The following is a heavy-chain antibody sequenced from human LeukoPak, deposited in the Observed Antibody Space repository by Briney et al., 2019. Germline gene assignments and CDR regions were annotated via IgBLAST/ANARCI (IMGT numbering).Heavy chain of an antibody. CDR1: GYTLTELS. CDR3: ARGSRMSGVRGVTFDY. D-gene: IGHD3-10*01. V-gene: IGHV1-24*01. J-gene: IGHJ4*02. CDR2: FDPEDGET. Sequence: ASVKVSCKVSGYTLTELSMHWVRQAPGKGLEWMGGFDPEDGETIYAQKFQGRVTMTEDTSTDTAYMELSSLRSEDTAVYYCARGSRMSGVRGVTFDYWGQGSLVTVSS.